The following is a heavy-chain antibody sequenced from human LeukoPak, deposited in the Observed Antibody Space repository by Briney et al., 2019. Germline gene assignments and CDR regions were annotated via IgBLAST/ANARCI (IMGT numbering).Heavy chain of an antibody. J-gene: IGHJ4*02. Sequence: GASVKVSCKASGYTFTGYYMHWVRQAPGQGLGWMGWINPNSGGTNYAQKFQGRVTMTRDTSISTAYMELSRLRSDDTAAYYCARMRATITMVRGVITRELDYWGQGTLVTVSS. CDR1: GYTFTGYY. CDR3: ARMRATITMVRGVITRELDY. CDR2: INPNSGGT. D-gene: IGHD3-10*01. V-gene: IGHV1-2*02.